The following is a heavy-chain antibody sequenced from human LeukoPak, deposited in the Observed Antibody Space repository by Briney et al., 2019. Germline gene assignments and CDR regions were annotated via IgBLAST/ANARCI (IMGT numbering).Heavy chain of an antibody. CDR2: IYYSGST. D-gene: IGHD3-10*01. CDR1: GGSISSYY. V-gene: IGHV4-59*08. Sequence: SETLSLTCTVSGGSISSYYWSWIRQPPGKGLEWIGYIYYSGSTNYNPSLKSRVTISVDTSKNQFSLKLSSVTAADTAVYYSARHFVHMVRGTHWFDPWGQGTPVTVSS. CDR3: ARHFVHMVRGTHWFDP. J-gene: IGHJ5*02.